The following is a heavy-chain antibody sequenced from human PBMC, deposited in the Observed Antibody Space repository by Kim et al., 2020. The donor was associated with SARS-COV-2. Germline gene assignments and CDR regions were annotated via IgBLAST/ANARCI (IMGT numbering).Heavy chain of an antibody. CDR3: AKDLRWLLWFGELEYFD. Sequence: GGSLRLSCAASGFTFSSYGMHWVRQAPGKGLEWVAVISYDGSNKYYADSVKGRFTISRDNSKNTLYLQMNSLRAEDTAVYYCAKDLRWLLWFGELEYFD. J-gene: IGHJ2*01. CDR2: ISYDGSNK. V-gene: IGHV3-30*18. D-gene: IGHD3-10*01. CDR1: GFTFSSYG.